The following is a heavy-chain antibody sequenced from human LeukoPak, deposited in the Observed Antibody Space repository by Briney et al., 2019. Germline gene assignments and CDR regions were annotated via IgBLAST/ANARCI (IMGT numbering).Heavy chain of an antibody. J-gene: IGHJ3*02. Sequence: GGSLRLSCAASGFTFSSYWMSWVRQAPGKGLEWVANIKQDGSEKYYVDSVKGRFTISRDNAKNSLYLQMNSLRAEDTAVYYCARETYYDSSGDYDAFDIWGQGTMATVSS. CDR3: ARETYYDSSGDYDAFDI. V-gene: IGHV3-7*01. CDR1: GFTFSSYW. CDR2: IKQDGSEK. D-gene: IGHD3-22*01.